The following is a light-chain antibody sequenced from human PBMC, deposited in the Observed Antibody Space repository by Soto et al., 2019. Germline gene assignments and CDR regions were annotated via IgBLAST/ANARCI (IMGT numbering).Light chain of an antibody. CDR2: DVS. V-gene: IGLV2-11*01. Sequence: QSVLTQPHSVSGSPGQSVAISCTGTSSDVGGYNYVSWYQQHPGKAPKLMIYDVSKRPSGVPDRFSGSKSDNTASLTISGLQAEDEADYYCCSYAGSYSYVLGTGTKLTVL. CDR3: CSYAGSYSYV. CDR1: SSDVGGYNY. J-gene: IGLJ1*01.